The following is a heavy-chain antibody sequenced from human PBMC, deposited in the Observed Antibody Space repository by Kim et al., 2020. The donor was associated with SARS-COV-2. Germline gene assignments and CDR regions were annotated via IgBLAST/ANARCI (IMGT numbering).Heavy chain of an antibody. V-gene: IGHV4-31*03. Sequence: SETLSLTCTVSGGSISSGGYYWSWIRQHPGKGLEWIGYIYYSGSTYYNPSLKSRVTISVDTSKNQFSLKLSSVTAADTAVYYCARDSAITFPTYYDILTTYGMDVWGQGTTVTVSS. D-gene: IGHD3-9*01. CDR1: GGSISSGGYY. CDR3: ARDSAITFPTYYDILTTYGMDV. CDR2: IYYSGST. J-gene: IGHJ6*02.